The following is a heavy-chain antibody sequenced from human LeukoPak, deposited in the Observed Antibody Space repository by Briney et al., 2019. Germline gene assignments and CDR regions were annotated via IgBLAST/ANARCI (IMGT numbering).Heavy chain of an antibody. Sequence: SQTLSLTCTVSGGSISSGDYYWSWIRQPPGKGLEWIGYIYYSGSTYYNPSLKSRVTISVDTSKNQFSLKLSSVTAADTAVYYCARVLAYCGGDCYYFDYWGQGTLVTVSS. V-gene: IGHV4-30-4*01. CDR1: GGSISSGDYY. J-gene: IGHJ4*02. CDR2: IYYSGST. CDR3: ARVLAYCGGDCYYFDY. D-gene: IGHD2-21*02.